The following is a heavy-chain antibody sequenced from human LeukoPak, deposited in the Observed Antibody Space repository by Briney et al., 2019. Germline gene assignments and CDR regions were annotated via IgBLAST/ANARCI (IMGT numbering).Heavy chain of an antibody. D-gene: IGHD2-15*01. Sequence: GGSLRLSCAASGFTFSSYAMHWVRQAPGKGLEWVAVISYDGSNKYYADSVKGRFTISRDNSKNTLYLQMNSLRAEDTAVYYCARGRGPSSGGDYWGQGTLVTVSS. V-gene: IGHV3-30-3*01. CDR3: ARGRGPSSGGDY. CDR1: GFTFSSYA. J-gene: IGHJ4*02. CDR2: ISYDGSNK.